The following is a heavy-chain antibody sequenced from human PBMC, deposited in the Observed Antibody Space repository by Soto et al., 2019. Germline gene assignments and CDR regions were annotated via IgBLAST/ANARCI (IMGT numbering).Heavy chain of an antibody. V-gene: IGHV4-39*01. CDR1: GGSISSSSYY. D-gene: IGHD3-22*01. CDR2: IYYSGST. CDR3: ARHHPEQVTMIVVVITTAWFDY. Sequence: PSETLSLTCTVSGGSISSSSYYWGWIRQPPGKGLEWIGSIYYSGSTYYNPSLKSRVTISVDTSKNQFSLKLSSVTAADTAMYYCARHHPEQVTMIVVVITTAWFDYWGQGTLVTVSS. J-gene: IGHJ4*02.